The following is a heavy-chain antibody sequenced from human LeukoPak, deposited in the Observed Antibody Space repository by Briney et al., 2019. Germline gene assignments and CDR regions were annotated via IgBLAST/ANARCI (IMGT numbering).Heavy chain of an antibody. Sequence: GGSLRLSCAASGFTVSSNYMSWVRQAPGKGLEWVSVIYSGGSTYYADSVKGRFTISRHNSKNTLYLQMNSLRAEDTAVYYCAKDIALYYDSSGTFDYWGQGTLVTVSS. CDR1: GFTVSSNY. V-gene: IGHV3-53*04. J-gene: IGHJ4*02. CDR2: IYSGGST. D-gene: IGHD3-22*01. CDR3: AKDIALYYDSSGTFDY.